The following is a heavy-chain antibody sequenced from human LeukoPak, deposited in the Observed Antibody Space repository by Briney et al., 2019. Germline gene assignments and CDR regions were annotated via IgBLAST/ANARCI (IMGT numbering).Heavy chain of an antibody. D-gene: IGHD5-24*01. J-gene: IGHJ4*02. Sequence: SETLSLTCTVSDDSISTNSYYWTWIRQPPGKGLEWVASLHYSGTPYYSPSLSSRISIFVDTSKRLFSLQVRSVTPSDTAMYYCSRGDDSYKQGNFWGQGTLVTVSS. CDR1: DDSISTNSYY. CDR2: LHYSGTP. CDR3: SRGDDSYKQGNF. V-gene: IGHV4-39*01.